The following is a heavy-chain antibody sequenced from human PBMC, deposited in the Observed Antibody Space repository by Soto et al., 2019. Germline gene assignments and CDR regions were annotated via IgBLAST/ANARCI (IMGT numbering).Heavy chain of an antibody. J-gene: IGHJ4*02. V-gene: IGHV4-31*03. CDR2: IYYSGST. CDR1: GGSISSGGYY. Sequence: QVQLQESGPGLVKPSQTLSLTCTVSGGSISSGGYYWSWIRQHPGKGLEWIGYIYYSGSTYYNPSLKSRVTISLDTSKNQFSLKLTSVTAADTAVYYCAGGSAYPYYFDYWGQGTLVTVSS. D-gene: IGHD3-3*01. CDR3: AGGSAYPYYFDY.